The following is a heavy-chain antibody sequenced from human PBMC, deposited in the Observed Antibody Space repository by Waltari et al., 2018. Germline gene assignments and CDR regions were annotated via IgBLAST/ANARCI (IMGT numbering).Heavy chain of an antibody. CDR3: ARALPGEITVYDY. CDR1: GFTFGSHW. Sequence: EVQLVESGEGLVQPGGSLRLSCVASGFTFGSHWMSWVRQAPEKGLEWVDDIKQHGTQQYYVDSVKGRFTVSRDNHKNSLFLQMNSLRAEDTAVYYCARALPGEITVYDYWAQGALVTVSS. V-gene: IGHV3-7*01. J-gene: IGHJ4*02. CDR2: IKQHGTQQ. D-gene: IGHD3-10*01.